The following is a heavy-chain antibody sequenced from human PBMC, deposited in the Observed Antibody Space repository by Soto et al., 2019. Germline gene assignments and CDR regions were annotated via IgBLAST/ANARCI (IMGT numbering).Heavy chain of an antibody. CDR1: GGTFSSYA. J-gene: IGHJ4*02. D-gene: IGHD3-22*01. V-gene: IGHV1-69*13. Sequence: ASVKVSCKASGGTFSSYAISWVRQAPGQGLEWMGGIIPIFGTANCAQKFQGRVTITADESTSTAYMELSSLRSEDTAVYYCAREGYYYDSSGYYRFDYWGQGTLVTVSS. CDR2: IIPIFGTA. CDR3: AREGYYYDSSGYYRFDY.